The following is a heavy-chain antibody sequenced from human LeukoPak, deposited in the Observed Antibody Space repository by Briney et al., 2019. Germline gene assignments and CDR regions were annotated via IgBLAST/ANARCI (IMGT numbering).Heavy chain of an antibody. Sequence: GGSLRLSCGGSGFTFNSHGMNWVRQAPGKGLEWVAVMWFDEDSKFYADSVRGRFSISRDFSKNRLYLQMNSLKVEDTAVYYCGRDAWGPIGLWGQGTLVTVSS. CDR1: GFTFNSHG. J-gene: IGHJ4*02. CDR3: GRDAWGPIGL. CDR2: MWFDEDSK. D-gene: IGHD7-27*01. V-gene: IGHV3-33*01.